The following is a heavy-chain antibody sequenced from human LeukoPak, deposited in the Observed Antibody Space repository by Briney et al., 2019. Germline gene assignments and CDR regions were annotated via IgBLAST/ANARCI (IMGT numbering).Heavy chain of an antibody. V-gene: IGHV3-21*04. CDR2: ISSSSSYI. D-gene: IGHD5-12*01. CDR1: GFTFSSYS. Sequence: GGSLRLSCAASGFTFSSYSMNWVRQAPGKGLEWVSSISSSSSYIYYADSVKGRFTISRDNAKNSLYLQMNSLRAEDTAVYYCAKGEGGYEWPMGYWGQGTLVTVSS. CDR3: AKGEGGYEWPMGY. J-gene: IGHJ4*02.